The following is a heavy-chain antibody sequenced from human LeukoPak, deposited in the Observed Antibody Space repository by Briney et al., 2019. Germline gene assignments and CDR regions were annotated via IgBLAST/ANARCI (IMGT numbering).Heavy chain of an antibody. CDR2: ISGSGGST. Sequence: GGSLRLSCAASGFTFSSYAMSGLRQAPGKGLEGVSAISGSGGSTYYADSVKGRFTISRDNSKNTLYLQMNSLRAEDTAVYYCAKRAAYSSSWHNWFDPWGQGTLVTVSS. CDR3: AKRAAYSSSWHNWFDP. D-gene: IGHD6-13*01. V-gene: IGHV3-23*01. CDR1: GFTFSSYA. J-gene: IGHJ5*02.